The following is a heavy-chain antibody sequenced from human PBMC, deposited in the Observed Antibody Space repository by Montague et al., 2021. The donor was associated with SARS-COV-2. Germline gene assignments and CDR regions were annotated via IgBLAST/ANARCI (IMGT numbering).Heavy chain of an antibody. Sequence: SLRLSCAASGFTFSSYAMHWVRQAPGKGLEWVAVISYDGSNKYYADSVKGRFTISRDNSKNTLYLQMNSLRAEDTAVYYCASWRDTYNWNNARGYYSYGMDVWGQGTTVTVSS. J-gene: IGHJ6*02. V-gene: IGHV3-30-3*01. CDR1: GFTFSSYA. CDR3: ASWRDTYNWNNARGYYSYGMDV. CDR2: ISYDGSNK. D-gene: IGHD1/OR15-1a*01.